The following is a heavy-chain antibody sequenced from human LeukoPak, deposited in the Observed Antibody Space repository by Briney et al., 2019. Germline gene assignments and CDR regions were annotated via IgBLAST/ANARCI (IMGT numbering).Heavy chain of an antibody. Sequence: ASVKVSCKASGYTFTGYYMHWVRQAPGQGLEWMGWINPSSGGTNYLQKFQGRVTMTRDTSISTAYMELSRLRSDDTAVYYCAREPIVGANDAFDIWGQGTMVTVSS. D-gene: IGHD1-26*01. V-gene: IGHV1-2*02. CDR2: INPSSGGT. CDR1: GYTFTGYY. CDR3: AREPIVGANDAFDI. J-gene: IGHJ3*02.